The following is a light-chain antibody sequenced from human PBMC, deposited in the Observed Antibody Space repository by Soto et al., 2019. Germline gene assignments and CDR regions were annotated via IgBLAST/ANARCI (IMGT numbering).Light chain of an antibody. CDR1: NSKIASNP. J-gene: IGLJ1*01. CDR3: AAWDDTLKRYV. V-gene: IGLV1-44*01. CDR2: YTN. Sequence: QSVLTQPPPASETPGQTVSFSCSGSNSKIASNPVNCYQHLPGTVPNLLIIYTNQRPSGVPDRFSGSKSGTSASLAISGLQSEDESDYYCAAWDDTLKRYVFGTGTKVTVL.